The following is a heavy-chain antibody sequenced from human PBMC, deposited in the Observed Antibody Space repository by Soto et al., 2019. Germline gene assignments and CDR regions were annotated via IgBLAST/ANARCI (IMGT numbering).Heavy chain of an antibody. CDR3: ARQSCSSTSCYSWVSWFDP. Sequence: SETLSLTCTVSGGSISSGGYYWSWIRQPPGKGLEWIGTFYYSENTYYNPSLKSRVTISVDTSKNQFSLKLSSVTAADTAVYYCARQSCSSTSCYSWVSWFDPWGQGTLVTVSS. CDR2: FYYSENT. V-gene: IGHV4-39*01. D-gene: IGHD2-2*01. J-gene: IGHJ5*02. CDR1: GGSISSGGYY.